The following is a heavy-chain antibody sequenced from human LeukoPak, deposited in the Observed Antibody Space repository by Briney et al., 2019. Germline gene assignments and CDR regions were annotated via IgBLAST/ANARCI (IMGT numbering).Heavy chain of an antibody. Sequence: GGSLRLSCAASGFNFSTYGMHWVRQAPGKGLEWVAAISYRGSNKYYADCAKGRFTISRDNSRNTLYLQMNSLRAEDTAVYYCAKTAPAAIYWFGPWGQGTLVTVSS. D-gene: IGHD2-2*02. J-gene: IGHJ5*02. CDR2: ISYRGSNK. V-gene: IGHV3-30*18. CDR3: AKTAPAAIYWFGP. CDR1: GFNFSTYG.